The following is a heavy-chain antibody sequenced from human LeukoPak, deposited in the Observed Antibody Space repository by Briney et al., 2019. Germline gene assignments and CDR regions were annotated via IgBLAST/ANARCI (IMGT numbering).Heavy chain of an antibody. CDR1: GGSIGSYY. D-gene: IGHD6-6*01. CDR2: IQNSALYRPTI. J-gene: IGHJ6*02. Sequence: SETLSLTCAVSGGSIGSYYGTWIRQPPGKGLEWIGYIQNSALYRPTIKSSPSLQSRVSLSIDTSKKQVSLTVNYVTAADTAVYYCAMLSSTLYYPMDVWGPGNAVTVSS. V-gene: IGHV4-4*08. CDR3: AMLSSTLYYPMDV.